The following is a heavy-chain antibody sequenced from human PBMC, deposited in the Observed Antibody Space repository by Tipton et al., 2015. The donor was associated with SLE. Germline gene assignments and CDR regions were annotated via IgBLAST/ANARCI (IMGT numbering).Heavy chain of an antibody. J-gene: IGHJ4*02. D-gene: IGHD3-22*01. CDR3: ARHHYYYDSSGYEWSYYFDS. Sequence: TLSLTCTVSGGSIISSAYNWGWIRQPPGKGLEWIGSIYHTGTTYYNPSLQSRVTISVDMSKNQFSLKLNSVTAADTAVYYCARHHYYYDSSGYEWSYYFDSWGQGTLVTVSS. CDR2: IYHTGTT. CDR1: GGSIISSAYN. V-gene: IGHV4-39*01.